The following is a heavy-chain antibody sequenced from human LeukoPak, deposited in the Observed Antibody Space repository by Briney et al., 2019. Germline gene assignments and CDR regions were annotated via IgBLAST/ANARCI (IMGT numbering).Heavy chain of an antibody. J-gene: IGHJ5*02. D-gene: IGHD4-17*01. CDR2: IIPIFGTA. CDR1: GGTFRSYA. Sequence: SLKVSCKASGGTFRSYAISWVRQAPGQGLEWIGRIIPIFGTANYAQKFQGRVTITADESTSTAYMELSSLRSEDTAVYYCASSDDYGDYGVDWFDPWGQGTLVTVSS. CDR3: ASSDDYGDYGVDWFDP. V-gene: IGHV1-69*13.